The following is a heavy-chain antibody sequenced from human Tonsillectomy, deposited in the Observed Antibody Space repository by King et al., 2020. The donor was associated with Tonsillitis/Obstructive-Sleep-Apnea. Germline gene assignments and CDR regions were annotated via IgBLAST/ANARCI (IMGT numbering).Heavy chain of an antibody. J-gene: IGHJ4*02. V-gene: IGHV3-9*01. Sequence: DVQLVESGGGLVQPGRSLRLSCAASGFTFNDYAMHWVRQAPGKGLEWVSGISWNSGSIGYADSVKGRFTISRDNAKNSLYLQMNSLRAEDTALYYRAKAKIVGAGPYYFDYGGQGTLVSLSA. CDR2: ISWNSGSI. CDR3: AKAKIVGAGPYYFDY. CDR1: GFTFNDYA. D-gene: IGHD1-26*01.